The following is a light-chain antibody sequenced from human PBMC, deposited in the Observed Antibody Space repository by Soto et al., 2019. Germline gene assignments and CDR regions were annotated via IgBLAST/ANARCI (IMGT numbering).Light chain of an antibody. CDR3: HHYGDSPPET. Sequence: IVLKQSPATLSLSPMERATLSCMASQSVSTYLAWYQQRPGQAPRLLIYDASFRATDIPPRFSGSGSGTDFTLTISRLEPEDFAVYYCHHYGDSPPETFGQGTKVDIK. CDR2: DAS. J-gene: IGKJ1*01. CDR1: QSVSTY. V-gene: IGKV3-11*01.